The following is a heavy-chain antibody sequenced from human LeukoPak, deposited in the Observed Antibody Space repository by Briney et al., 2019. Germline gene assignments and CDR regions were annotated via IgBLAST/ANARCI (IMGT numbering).Heavy chain of an antibody. D-gene: IGHD3-3*01. V-gene: IGHV1-2*02. J-gene: IGHJ4*02. Sequence: AASVKVSCKASGYTFTGYYMHWVRQAPGQGLEWMGWINPNSGGTNYAQKFQGRVTMTRDTSISTAYMELSRLRSDDTAVYYCARVPYYDFWSEGGFDYWGQGTLVTVSS. CDR1: GYTFTGYY. CDR3: ARVPYYDFWSEGGFDY. CDR2: INPNSGGT.